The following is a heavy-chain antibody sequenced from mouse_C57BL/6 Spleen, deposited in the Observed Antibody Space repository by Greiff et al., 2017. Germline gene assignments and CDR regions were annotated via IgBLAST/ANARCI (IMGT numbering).Heavy chain of an antibody. V-gene: IGHV1-49*01. D-gene: IGHD2-4*01. CDR3: ARDDYDGKGGFAY. CDR1: YFAFMASA. Sequence: LQQSGAELVRPGSSVKLSCKDSYFAFMASAMHWVKQRPGHGLEWIGSFTMYSDATEYSENFKGKATLTANTSSSTAYMELSSLTSEDSAVFDCARDDYDGKGGFAYWGQGTLVTVSA. J-gene: IGHJ3*01. CDR2: FTMYSDAT.